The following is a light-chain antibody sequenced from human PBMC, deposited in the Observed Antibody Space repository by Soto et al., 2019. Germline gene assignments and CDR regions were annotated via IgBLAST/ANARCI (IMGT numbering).Light chain of an antibody. CDR3: AAWDDSLSGVA. V-gene: IGLV1-47*02. CDR2: NNN. Sequence: QSVLTQPPSASGTPGQRVTVSCSGSSSNIGSNYVYWYQQLPGTAPKLLIYNNNQRPSGVPDRFSGSKSGTSASLAISGLRSEDEADYYCAAWDDSLSGVAFGGGTKLTVL. CDR1: SSNIGSNY. J-gene: IGLJ2*01.